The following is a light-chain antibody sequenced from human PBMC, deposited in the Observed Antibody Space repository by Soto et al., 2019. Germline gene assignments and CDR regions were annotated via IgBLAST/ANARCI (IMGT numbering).Light chain of an antibody. Sequence: EFVLTQSPGTLSLSPGESATLSCRPSQSVTSNYLAWFQQRPGQAPRLLIYGASIRATGIPDTFSGSGSGTDFTLTISSLEPEDFAVYYCQQYGYSPITFGQGTRLEIK. J-gene: IGKJ5*01. V-gene: IGKV3-20*01. CDR2: GAS. CDR1: QSVTSNY. CDR3: QQYGYSPIT.